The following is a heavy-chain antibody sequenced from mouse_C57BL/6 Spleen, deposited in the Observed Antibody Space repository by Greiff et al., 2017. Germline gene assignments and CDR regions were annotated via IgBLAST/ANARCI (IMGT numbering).Heavy chain of an antibody. D-gene: IGHD1-1*01. CDR2: ISYDGSN. CDR3: ARGTYDGSSLYWYFDV. V-gene: IGHV3-6*01. J-gene: IGHJ1*03. Sequence: EVQLQQSGPGLVKPSQSLSLTCSVTGYSITSGYYWNWIRQFPGNKLEWMGYISYDGSNNYNPSLKIRISITRDTSKNQFFLKLNSVTTEDTATYYCARGTYDGSSLYWYFDVWGTGTTVTVSS. CDR1: GYSITSGYY.